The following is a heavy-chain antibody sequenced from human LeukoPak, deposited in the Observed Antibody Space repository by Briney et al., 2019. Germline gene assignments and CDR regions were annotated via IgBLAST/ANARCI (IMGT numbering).Heavy chain of an antibody. Sequence: SETLSLTCTVSGGSISTYYWSWVRQPPGKGLEWIGYIYYSGSTNYNPSLKSRVTISVDTSKNQFSLKLSSVTAADTAVYYCARGRDGYNFLNRGEYYYFDYWGQGTLVTVSS. CDR1: GGSISTYY. CDR3: ARGRDGYNFLNRGEYYYFDY. D-gene: IGHD5-24*01. J-gene: IGHJ4*02. CDR2: IYYSGST. V-gene: IGHV4-59*01.